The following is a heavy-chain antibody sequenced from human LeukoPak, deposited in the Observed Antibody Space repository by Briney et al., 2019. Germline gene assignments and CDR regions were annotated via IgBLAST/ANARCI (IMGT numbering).Heavy chain of an antibody. J-gene: IGHJ4*02. V-gene: IGHV1-18*01. CDR1: GYTFTSYG. CDR3: ARMYYYGSGTYGRGRGFDY. D-gene: IGHD3-10*01. CDR2: ISAYNGNK. Sequence: GASVKVSCKASGYTFTSYGISWVRQAPGQGREWMGWISAYNGNKNYAQKLQGRVTMTTDTSTSTAYMELRSLRSDDTAVYYCARMYYYGSGTYGRGRGFDYWGQGTLVTVSS.